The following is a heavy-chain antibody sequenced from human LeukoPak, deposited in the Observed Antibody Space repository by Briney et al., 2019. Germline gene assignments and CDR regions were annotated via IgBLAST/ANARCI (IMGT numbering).Heavy chain of an antibody. CDR2: ISGSGGTT. V-gene: IGHV3-23*01. J-gene: IGHJ4*02. D-gene: IGHD4-17*01. CDR1: GFTFSSYA. CDR3: ARVQRGVRSPTDY. Sequence: TGGSLRLSRAASGFTFSSYAMSCVRQAPGRGLEWVSTISGSGGTTYYADSGKGRFTISRDNSKSTLYLQMNSLRAEDTAVYYCARVQRGVRSPTDYWGRGTLVTVSS.